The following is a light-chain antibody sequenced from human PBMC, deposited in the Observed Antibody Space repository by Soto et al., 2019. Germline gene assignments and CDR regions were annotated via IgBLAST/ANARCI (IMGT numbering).Light chain of an antibody. CDR2: KAS. Sequence: DIQMTQSPSTLSASVGDRVTITCRASQSISSWLAWYQQKPGKAPKLLIYKASSLESGVPSRFSDSGSGTEFTLTISSLQPDDFATYYCQQYNSYWYTFGQGTKLEIK. CDR1: QSISSW. V-gene: IGKV1-5*03. J-gene: IGKJ2*01. CDR3: QQYNSYWYT.